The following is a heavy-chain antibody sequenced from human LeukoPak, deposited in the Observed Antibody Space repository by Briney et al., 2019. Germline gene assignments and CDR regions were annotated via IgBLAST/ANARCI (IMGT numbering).Heavy chain of an antibody. CDR3: ARDGERHYYDSSGYYYLPDY. D-gene: IGHD3-22*01. CDR1: GYTFTSYD. Sequence: GASVKVSCKASGYTFTSYDINWVRQATGQGLEWMGIINPSGGSTSYAQKFQGRVTMTRDTSTSTVYMELSSLRSEDTAVYYCARDGERHYYDSSGYYYLPDYWGQGTLVTVSS. CDR2: INPSGGST. J-gene: IGHJ4*02. V-gene: IGHV1-46*01.